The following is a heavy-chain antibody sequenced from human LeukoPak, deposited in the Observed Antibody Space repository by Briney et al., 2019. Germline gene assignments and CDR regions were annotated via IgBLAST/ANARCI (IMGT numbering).Heavy chain of an antibody. V-gene: IGHV3-23*01. CDR1: GFTFSSYA. J-gene: IGHJ6*04. D-gene: IGHD3-10*02. CDR2: ISGSGGRT. Sequence: GGSLRLSCAASGFTFSSYAMSWVRQAPGKGLEWVSSISGSGGRTYYADSVKGRFTISRDNAKNSLYLQMNSLRAEDTAVYYCAELGITMIGGVWGKGTTVTISS. CDR3: AELGITMIGGV.